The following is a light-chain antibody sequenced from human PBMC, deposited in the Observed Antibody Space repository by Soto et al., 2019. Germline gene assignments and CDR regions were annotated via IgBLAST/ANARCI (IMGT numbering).Light chain of an antibody. V-gene: IGKV1-39*01. CDR1: QSITTY. Sequence: IQMTQSPSSLSASVGDRVTITCRASQSITTYLNWYQQKAGEAPNLLIYGASALQGGVPSRFSGSGSGTDFTLTISSVEPGDSATYFCQQSDRTPYTFGQGTKLEIK. J-gene: IGKJ2*01. CDR3: QQSDRTPYT. CDR2: GAS.